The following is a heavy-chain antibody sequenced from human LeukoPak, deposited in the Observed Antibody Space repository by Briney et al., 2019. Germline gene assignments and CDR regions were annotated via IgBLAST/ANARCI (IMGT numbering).Heavy chain of an antibody. Sequence: GSLRLSFAASGFTFSRYWMHWVRQAPGKGLVWVSRINSDGYSTTYADSVKGRFTISRDNAKNTLYLQMNSLRAEDTAVYYCARDLINYEFWSGLFDYWGQGTLVTVSS. CDR3: ARDLINYEFWSGLFDY. CDR2: INSDGYST. V-gene: IGHV3-74*01. CDR1: GFTFSRYW. D-gene: IGHD3-3*01. J-gene: IGHJ4*02.